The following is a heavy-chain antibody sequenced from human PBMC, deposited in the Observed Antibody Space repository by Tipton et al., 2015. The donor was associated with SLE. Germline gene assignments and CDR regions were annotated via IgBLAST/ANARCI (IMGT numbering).Heavy chain of an antibody. J-gene: IGHJ4*02. V-gene: IGHV4-4*02. CDR3: ARVSPYCGGDCYPVDY. CDR2: INHSGST. D-gene: IGHD2-21*01. CDR1: GGSISSSNW. Sequence: PGLVKPSGTLSLTCAVSGGSISSSNWWSWVRQPPGKGLEWIGEINHSGSTNYNPSLKSRVTISVDTSKNQFSLKLSSVTAADTAVYYCARVSPYCGGDCYPVDYWGQGTLVTVSS.